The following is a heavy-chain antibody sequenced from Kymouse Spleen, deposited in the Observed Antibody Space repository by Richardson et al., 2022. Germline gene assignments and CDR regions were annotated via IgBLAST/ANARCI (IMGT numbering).Heavy chain of an antibody. V-gene: IGHV3-33*01. D-gene: IGHD4-11,IGHD4-11*01. CDR2: IWYDGSNK. CDR1: GFTFSSYG. Sequence: QVQLVESGGGVVQPGRSLRLSCAASGFTFSSYGMHWVRQAPGKGLEWVAVIWYDGSNKYYADSVKGRFTISRDNSKNTLYLQMNSLRAEDTAVYYCARDYSTYYYYYGMDVWGQGTTVTVSS. J-gene: IGHJ6*02. CDR3: ARDYSTYYYYYGMDV.